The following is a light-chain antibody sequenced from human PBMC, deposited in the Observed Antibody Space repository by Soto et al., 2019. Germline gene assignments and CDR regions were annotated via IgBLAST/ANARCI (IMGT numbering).Light chain of an antibody. J-gene: IGKJ1*01. CDR2: ATS. Sequence: IQLTQSPSSLSASVGDRVTITCRASKAINHYVAWYQQRPWRAPQLLIYATSALQTAVPSRFSGSGSGTDVTLTITDLQPEDSGTYDGYHRKWALGQGTTVDI. V-gene: IGKV1-9*01. CDR1: KAINHY. CDR3: YHRKWA.